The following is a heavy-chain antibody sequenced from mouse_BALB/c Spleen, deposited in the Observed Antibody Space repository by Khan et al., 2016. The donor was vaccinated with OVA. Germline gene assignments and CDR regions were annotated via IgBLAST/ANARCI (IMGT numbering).Heavy chain of an antibody. V-gene: IGHV2-6-1*01. CDR1: GFSLTNYG. D-gene: IGHD2-10*01. CDR3: ARQPYYHDYIMDY. Sequence: QMQLEESGPGLVAPSQSLSITCTISGFSLTNYGVHWVRQPPGKGLEWLVVIWSDGSTAYNSALNSRLSISKDNSKSQVFLKMNSLQTDDTAMYYCARQPYYHDYIMDYWGQGTSVTVSS. CDR2: IWSDGST. J-gene: IGHJ4*01.